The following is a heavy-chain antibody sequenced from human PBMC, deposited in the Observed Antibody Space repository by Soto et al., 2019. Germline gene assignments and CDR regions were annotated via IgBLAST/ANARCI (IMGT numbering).Heavy chain of an antibody. CDR3: ARGTYYYDSSGYNDGGYYYGMDV. J-gene: IGHJ6*02. CDR1: GYTFTSYG. Sequence: ASVKVSCKASGYTFTSYGISWVRQAPGQGLEWMGWISAYNGNTNYAQKLQGRVTMTTDTSTSTAYMELRSLRSDDTAVYYCARGTYYYDSSGYNDGGYYYGMDVWGQGTTVTVSS. V-gene: IGHV1-18*01. CDR2: ISAYNGNT. D-gene: IGHD3-22*01.